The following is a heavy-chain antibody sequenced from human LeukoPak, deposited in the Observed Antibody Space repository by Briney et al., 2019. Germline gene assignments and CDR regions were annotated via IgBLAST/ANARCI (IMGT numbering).Heavy chain of an antibody. J-gene: IGHJ3*02. V-gene: IGHV3-23*01. D-gene: IGHD3-3*01. CDR1: GFTFSSYA. CDR2: ISGWGGSP. Sequence: PGGSLRLSCAASGFTFSSYAMSWVRQAPGQGLERVSVISGWGGSPYYADSVKGRFTISRDNSKNTLYLQMNSLRAEDTAVYYCARDRVIYDFWSGYWDAFDIWGQGTMVTVSS. CDR3: ARDRVIYDFWSGYWDAFDI.